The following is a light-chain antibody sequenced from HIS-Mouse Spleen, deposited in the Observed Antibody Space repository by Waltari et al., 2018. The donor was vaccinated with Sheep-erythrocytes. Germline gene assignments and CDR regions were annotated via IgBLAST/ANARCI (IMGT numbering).Light chain of an antibody. J-gene: IGLJ3*02. Sequence: QSALTQPASVSGSPGQSITISCTGTSSDVGSYNLVSWYQQHPGKAPKLMIYKGSKRPAGVSKRFSAPKSGNTPSLTISGPQAEDEADYYCCSYAGSSTPWVFGGGTKLTVL. V-gene: IGLV2-23*01. CDR1: SSDVGSYNL. CDR2: KGS. CDR3: CSYAGSSTPWV.